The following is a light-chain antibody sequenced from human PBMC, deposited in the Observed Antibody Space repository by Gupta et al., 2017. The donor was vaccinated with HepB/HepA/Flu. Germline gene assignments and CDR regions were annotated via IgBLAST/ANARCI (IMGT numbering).Light chain of an antibody. V-gene: IGLV2-14*03. Sequence: QSDLTQPASVSGSPGQSITMSCTGTHTDIGTYNYVSWYQQQSGKAPRLIIYDVLNRPSGVSNRFSGSKSGNTASLTVSGLQAEDEGDYYCSSYTTSETRVFGGGTKLTVL. CDR3: SSYTTSETRV. J-gene: IGLJ2*01. CDR1: HTDIGTYNY. CDR2: DVL.